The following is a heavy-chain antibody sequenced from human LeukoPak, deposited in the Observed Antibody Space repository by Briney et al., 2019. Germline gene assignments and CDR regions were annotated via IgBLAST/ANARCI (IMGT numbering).Heavy chain of an antibody. CDR3: ARISSAYYRDAFDI. CDR2: FNPSDGAT. D-gene: IGHD3-22*01. J-gene: IGHJ3*02. V-gene: IGHV1-46*01. Sequence: ASVKVSCKASGYIFISHYIHWVRQAPGQGLEWMGIFNPSDGATTYSQKFQARVTMTRDTSTSTVYMEVSGLRSEDTAVYYCARISSAYYRDAFDIWGQGTLVTVSS. CDR1: GYIFISHY.